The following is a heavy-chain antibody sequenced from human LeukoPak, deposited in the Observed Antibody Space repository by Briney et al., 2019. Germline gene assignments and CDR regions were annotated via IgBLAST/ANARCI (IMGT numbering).Heavy chain of an antibody. CDR2: INPNSGGT. D-gene: IGHD7-27*01. Sequence: ASAKVSCKASGYTFTGYYIHWVRQAPGQGLEWIGWINPNSGGTNFAQKFQGRVTMIRDTSISTAFTELSRLRSDDTAVYFCARGLELGVYWFDPWGQGTQVTVSS. V-gene: IGHV1-2*02. CDR1: GYTFTGYY. CDR3: ARGLELGVYWFDP. J-gene: IGHJ5*02.